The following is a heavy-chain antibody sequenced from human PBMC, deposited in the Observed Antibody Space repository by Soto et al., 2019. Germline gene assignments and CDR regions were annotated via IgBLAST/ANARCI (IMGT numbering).Heavy chain of an antibody. J-gene: IGHJ4*02. CDR2: ISINGGTT. CDR1: GFTFSSYD. Sequence: EVQLAESGGGMVQPGGSLRLSCVASGFTFSSYDMHWVRQAPGKGLEYVSSISINGGTTYYGNSVKGRFTISRDNSKNTLYLQMGSLRDEDMAVYYCVRRVSGNYDYWGQGTLVTVSS. D-gene: IGHD1-7*01. CDR3: VRRVSGNYDY. V-gene: IGHV3-64*01.